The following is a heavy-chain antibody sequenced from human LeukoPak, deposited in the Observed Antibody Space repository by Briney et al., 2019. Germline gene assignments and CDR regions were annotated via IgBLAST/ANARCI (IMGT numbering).Heavy chain of an antibody. Sequence: PGGSLRLSCTSSGFTFSSYAMNWVRQAPGKGLEWVSAISGSGSGGTTYYADSVKGRFIISRDNSKNTLYLQMNSLRAEDTAVYYCAKSSGRRPYSSSSDPYYYYYMDVWGKGTTVTVSS. CDR2: ISGSGSGGTT. CDR3: AKSSGRRPYSSSSDPYYYYYMDV. CDR1: GFTFSSYA. D-gene: IGHD6-6*01. V-gene: IGHV3-23*01. J-gene: IGHJ6*03.